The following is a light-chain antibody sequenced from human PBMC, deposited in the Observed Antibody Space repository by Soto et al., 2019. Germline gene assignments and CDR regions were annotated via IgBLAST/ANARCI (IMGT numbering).Light chain of an antibody. Sequence: EIVLTQSPGTLSLSPGEGATLPCRASQSVSSSYIAWYQQRPGQTPSLLIYGASTRATGIPDRFSGSGSGTHFTLTISSLEPGDFAVYYCQHFGGTTFTFGQGTRLEIK. CDR3: QHFGGTTFT. V-gene: IGKV3-20*01. CDR1: QSVSSSY. J-gene: IGKJ5*01. CDR2: GAS.